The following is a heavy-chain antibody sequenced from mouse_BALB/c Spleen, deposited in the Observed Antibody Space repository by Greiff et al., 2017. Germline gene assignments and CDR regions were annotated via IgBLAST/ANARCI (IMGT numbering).Heavy chain of an antibody. D-gene: IGHD3-2*02. CDR2: ISDGGSYT. Sequence: DVQLVESGGGLVKPGGSLKLSCAASGFTFSDYYMYWVRQTPEKRLEWVATISDGGSYTYYPDSVKGRFTISRDNAKNNLYLQMSSLKSEDTAMYYCARDQGGFAYWGQGTLVTVSA. CDR3: ARDQGGFAY. CDR1: GFTFSDYY. J-gene: IGHJ3*01. V-gene: IGHV5-4*02.